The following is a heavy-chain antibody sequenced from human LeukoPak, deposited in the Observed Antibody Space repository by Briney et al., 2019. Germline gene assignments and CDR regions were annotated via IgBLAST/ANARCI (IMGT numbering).Heavy chain of an antibody. D-gene: IGHD3-10*01. J-gene: IGHJ4*02. CDR1: GFSFDTYA. CDR2: IWHDGSHK. V-gene: IGHV3-33*01. CDR3: ARETFGSGSYPDF. Sequence: GGSLRLSCAASGFSFDTYAMHWVRQAPGQGLEWVALIWHDGSHKFYSNSVRGQFTISRDNSKNTVYLQMNNLRPDDTAVYYCARETFGSGSYPDFWGQGTLVTVSS.